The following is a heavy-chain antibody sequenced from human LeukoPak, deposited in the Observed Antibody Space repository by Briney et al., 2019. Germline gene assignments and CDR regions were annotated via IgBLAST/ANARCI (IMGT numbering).Heavy chain of an antibody. J-gene: IGHJ4*02. CDR1: GGSISSGGYS. V-gene: IGHV4-30-2*01. CDR3: ARAGSNGFDY. Sequence: SETLSLTCAVSGGSISSGGYSWSWIRQPPGEGLEWIGYLYHSGSTYYNPSLKSRVTISVDRSKNQFSLKLSSVTAADTAVYYCARAGSNGFDYWGQGTLVTVSS. D-gene: IGHD3-10*01. CDR2: LYHSGST.